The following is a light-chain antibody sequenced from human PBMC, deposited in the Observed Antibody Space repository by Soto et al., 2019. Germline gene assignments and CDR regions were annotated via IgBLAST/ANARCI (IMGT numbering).Light chain of an antibody. CDR2: AAS. Sequence: DIQMTQSPSSLSASVGDRVTTTFRASQGISTYLNWYQQKPGKAPKLLIYAASSLQSGVPSRFSGSGSETDFTLTISSLQPEDFATYSCQQSYSTTWTFGQGTKVDIK. CDR1: QGISTY. J-gene: IGKJ1*01. V-gene: IGKV1-39*01. CDR3: QQSYSTTWT.